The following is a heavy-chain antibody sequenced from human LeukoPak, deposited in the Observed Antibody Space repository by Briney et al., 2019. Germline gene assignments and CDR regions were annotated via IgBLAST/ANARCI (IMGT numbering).Heavy chain of an antibody. V-gene: IGHV4-59*08. J-gene: IGHJ4*02. CDR2: VYYSGST. CDR3: ARQRYCGSSSCSDY. Sequence: SETLSLTCTVSGGSISGYYWSWIRQPPGRGLEWIGSVYYSGSTSYNPSLKSRVTISVDTSKNHFSLKLSSVTAADTAVYYCARQRYCGSSSCSDYWGQGTLVTVSS. D-gene: IGHD2-2*01. CDR1: GGSISGYY.